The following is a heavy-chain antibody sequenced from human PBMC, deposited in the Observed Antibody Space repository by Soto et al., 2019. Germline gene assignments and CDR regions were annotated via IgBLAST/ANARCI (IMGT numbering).Heavy chain of an antibody. V-gene: IGHV3-74*01. CDR3: AIDMKWGVMTTIHYFDS. CDR1: GFTFNYYW. D-gene: IGHD2-21*02. CDR2: IHSDGSTT. J-gene: IGHJ4*02. Sequence: PGGSLRLSCAASGFTFNYYWMHWVRQAPGQGLVWVSHIHSDGSTTTYADSVKGRFTISRDNAKNTLYLLMNSLRPGDTALYYCAIDMKWGVMTTIHYFDSCGQRTQVSVSS.